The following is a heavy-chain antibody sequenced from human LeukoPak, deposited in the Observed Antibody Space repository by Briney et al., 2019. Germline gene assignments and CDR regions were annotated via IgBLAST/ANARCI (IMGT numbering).Heavy chain of an antibody. CDR1: GGSISNYY. V-gene: IGHV4-59*01. CDR3: AREDGYNARYFDY. CDR2: IYYSGST. Sequence: PSETLSLTCTVSGGSISNYYWSWIRQPPGKGLEWIGYIYYSGSTNYNPSLKSRVTISVDTSKNQFSLKLSSVTAADTAVYYCAREDGYNARYFDYWGQGTLVTVSS. J-gene: IGHJ4*02. D-gene: IGHD5-24*01.